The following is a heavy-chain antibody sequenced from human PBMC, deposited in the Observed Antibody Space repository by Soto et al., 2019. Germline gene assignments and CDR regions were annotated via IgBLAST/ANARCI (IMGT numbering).Heavy chain of an antibody. CDR3: SRSLDA. Sequence: EVQVVDSGGGLVQPGGSLRLSCTASGFTFSNHWMDWVRQTPEKGLEWVANINPEGSEAHYVDSVKGRFTISRDNAKNSLYLQMSSLTAEDSGLYYCSRSLDAWGQGTLVTVSS. D-gene: IGHD3-9*01. V-gene: IGHV3-7*01. CDR2: INPEGSEA. J-gene: IGHJ4*02. CDR1: GFTFSNHW.